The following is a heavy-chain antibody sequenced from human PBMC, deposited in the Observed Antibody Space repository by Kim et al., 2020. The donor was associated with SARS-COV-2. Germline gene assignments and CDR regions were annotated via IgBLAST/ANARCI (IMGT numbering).Heavy chain of an antibody. CDR2: IILLFGTT. J-gene: IGHJ6*02. D-gene: IGHD2-15*01. Sequence: SVKVSCQASGGTFSNYPISWVRQAPGQGLEWMGGIILLFGTTESAQDFQGRVTVTADRSTNTAYMELSSLRSDDTAVYYCARGGGGSSGFYYYAMDVWGQGTTVIVAS. CDR3: ARGGGGSSGFYYYAMDV. CDR1: GGTFSNYP. V-gene: IGHV1-69*06.